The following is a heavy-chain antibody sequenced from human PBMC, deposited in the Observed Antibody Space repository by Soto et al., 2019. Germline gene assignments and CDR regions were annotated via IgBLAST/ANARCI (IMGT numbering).Heavy chain of an antibody. Sequence: ASVKVSCKASGYTFTSYAMHWVRQAPGQRLEWMGWINPNSGGTNYAQKFQGWVTMTRDTSISTAYMELSRLRSDDTAVYYCASKGVTMVRGVIVYYYYGMDVWGQGTTVTVSS. V-gene: IGHV1-2*04. CDR2: INPNSGGT. D-gene: IGHD3-10*01. CDR1: GYTFTSYA. J-gene: IGHJ6*02. CDR3: ASKGVTMVRGVIVYYYYGMDV.